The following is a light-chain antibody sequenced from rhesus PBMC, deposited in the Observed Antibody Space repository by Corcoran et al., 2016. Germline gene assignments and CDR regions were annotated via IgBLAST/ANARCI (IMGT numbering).Light chain of an antibody. Sequence: DIQMTQSPSSLSASVGDRVTITCRASQGISSWLAWYQQTPGKAPKLLIYKASSLQSGVPSRFSGSGAGTYFTLTISSLQPEEFATYYCQQYNSAPLTFGGGTKVEIK. CDR1: QGISSW. J-gene: IGKJ4*01. CDR3: QQYNSAPLT. CDR2: KAS. V-gene: IGKV1-21*01.